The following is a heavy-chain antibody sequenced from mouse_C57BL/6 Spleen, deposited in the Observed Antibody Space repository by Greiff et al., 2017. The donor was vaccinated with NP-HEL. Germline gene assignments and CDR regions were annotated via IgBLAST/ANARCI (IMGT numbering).Heavy chain of an antibody. V-gene: IGHV1-80*01. Sequence: QVQLQQSGAELVKPGASVKISCKASGYAFSSYWMNWVKQRPGKGLEWIGQIYPGDGDTNYNGKFKGKATLTADKSSSTAYMQLSSLTSEDSAVYCCARETVVRAMDYWGQGTSVTVSS. J-gene: IGHJ4*01. D-gene: IGHD1-1*01. CDR2: IYPGDGDT. CDR3: ARETVVRAMDY. CDR1: GYAFSSYW.